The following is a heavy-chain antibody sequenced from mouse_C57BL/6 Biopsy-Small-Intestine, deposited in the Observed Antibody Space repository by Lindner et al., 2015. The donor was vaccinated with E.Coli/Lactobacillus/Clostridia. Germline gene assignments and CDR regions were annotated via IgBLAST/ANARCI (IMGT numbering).Heavy chain of an antibody. CDR3: GRGTGWLPTWGFAY. Sequence: VQLQESGPELVKPGTSVKMSCKASGYTFTDYNIHWVKQSHGKSLEWIGYINPNNGDTTYNQKFKGKATLNVNKSSSTVYMEFRSLTSEDSAVYYCGRGTGWLPTWGFAYWGQGTLVTVSA. CDR1: GYTFTDYN. J-gene: IGHJ3*01. D-gene: IGHD2-3*01. V-gene: IGHV1-22*01. CDR2: INPNNGDT.